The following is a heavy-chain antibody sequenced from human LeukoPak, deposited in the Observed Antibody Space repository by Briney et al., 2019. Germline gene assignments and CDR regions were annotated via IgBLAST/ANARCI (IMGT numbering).Heavy chain of an antibody. Sequence: SETLSLTCTVSGGSISGYYWSWIRQPPGKGLEWIGYIYTSGSTNYNPSLKSRVTISVDTSKNQFSLRLSSVTAADTAVYYCARRTVTMVRDGGYFDYWGQGTLVTVSS. D-gene: IGHD3-10*01. J-gene: IGHJ4*02. CDR1: GGSISGYY. V-gene: IGHV4-4*09. CDR2: IYTSGST. CDR3: ARRTVTMVRDGGYFDY.